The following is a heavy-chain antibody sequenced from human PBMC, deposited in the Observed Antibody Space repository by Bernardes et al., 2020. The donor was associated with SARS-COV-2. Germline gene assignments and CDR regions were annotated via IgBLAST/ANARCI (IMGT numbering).Heavy chain of an antibody. D-gene: IGHD4-4*01. J-gene: IGHJ6*02. Sequence: LSLTCPVYDGSFSGYYWSWIRQPPGKGLEWIGEINHTGRTTYNPSLKSRVTISLDASKNQFSLEMTSVTAADTAVYYCARGGYSNNGGHYYHGLDVWGQGTTVTVSS. CDR3: ARGGYSNNGGHYYHGLDV. CDR1: DGSFSGYY. V-gene: IGHV4-34*01. CDR2: INHTGRT.